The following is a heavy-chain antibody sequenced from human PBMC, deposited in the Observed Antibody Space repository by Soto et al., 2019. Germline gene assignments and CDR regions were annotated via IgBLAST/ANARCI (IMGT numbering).Heavy chain of an antibody. Sequence: PSETLSLTCDVSGFSISNVYYWGWIRQPPGRGLEWIGSIYDRENTNYNPSLEQRVTIPVDTSKNQFSLKLRSVTAADTAVYYCARAIWTAASLFDPWGQGTLVTVSS. J-gene: IGHJ5*02. CDR2: IYDRENT. D-gene: IGHD6-13*01. CDR1: GFSISNVYY. V-gene: IGHV4-38-2*01. CDR3: ARAIWTAASLFDP.